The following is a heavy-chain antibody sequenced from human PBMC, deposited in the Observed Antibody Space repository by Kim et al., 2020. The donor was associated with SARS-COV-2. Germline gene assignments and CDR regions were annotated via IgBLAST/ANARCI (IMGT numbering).Heavy chain of an antibody. CDR2: MNLNESES. CDR1: GFTFKYYG. V-gene: IGHV3-74*01. J-gene: IGHJ3*02. Sequence: GGSLRLSCAASGFTFKYYGMHWVRQAPGKGLVWLSRMNLNESESTYADSVKGRFTISRDNVKNTLYLQMNSLGAEDTAVYYCVRGGSGGLDIWGQGTMVTVSS. CDR3: VRGGSGGLDI. D-gene: IGHD2-15*01.